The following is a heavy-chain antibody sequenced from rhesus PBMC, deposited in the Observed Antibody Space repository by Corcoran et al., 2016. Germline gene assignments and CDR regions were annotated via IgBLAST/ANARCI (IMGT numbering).Heavy chain of an antibody. Sequence: QVQLQESGPGLVKPSETLSLTCAVSGYSISSGYGWGWIRQPPGKGLEWIGQIYGGSGSTYYNPSLKSRVTVSKDTSKNQFSLKLSSVTAADTAVYYCASIAAASLIDYWGQGVLVTVSS. V-gene: IGHV4-127*01. CDR1: GYSISSGYG. CDR3: ASIAAASLIDY. D-gene: IGHD6-25*01. CDR2: IYGGSGST. J-gene: IGHJ4*01.